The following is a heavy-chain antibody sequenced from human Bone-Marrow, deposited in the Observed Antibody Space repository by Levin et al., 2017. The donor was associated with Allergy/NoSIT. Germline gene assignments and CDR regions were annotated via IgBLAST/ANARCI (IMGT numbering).Heavy chain of an antibody. CDR2: INPNSGGT. Sequence: ASVKVSCKASGYNFTGYYMHWVRQAPGQGLEWMGWINPNSGGTNYAQNFQGRVTMTRDTSINTAYMELSRLRSDDTAVYYCARVLGASGTYWGQGILVTVSS. D-gene: IGHD3-10*01. V-gene: IGHV1-2*02. CDR1: GYNFTGYY. CDR3: ARVLGASGTY. J-gene: IGHJ4*02.